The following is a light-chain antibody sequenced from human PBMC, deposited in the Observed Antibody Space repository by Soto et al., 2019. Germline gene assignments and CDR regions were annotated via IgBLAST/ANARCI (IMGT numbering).Light chain of an antibody. Sequence: QSVLPQPASVSGSPGQSITISCTGTSSDVGGYNYVSWYQQHPVKAPKLMIYDVTNRPSGVSDRFSGSKSGNTASLTISGLQAEDEADYYCSSYTSSSTPHVFGTGTKVTVL. J-gene: IGLJ1*01. CDR3: SSYTSSSTPHV. CDR1: SSDVGGYNY. V-gene: IGLV2-14*01. CDR2: DVT.